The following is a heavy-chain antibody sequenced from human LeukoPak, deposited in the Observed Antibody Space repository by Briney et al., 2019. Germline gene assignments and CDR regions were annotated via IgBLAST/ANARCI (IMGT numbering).Heavy chain of an antibody. CDR3: ASTPPNDYGSGTNPDY. V-gene: IGHV3-48*03. J-gene: IGHJ4*02. CDR2: ISSSGSTI. Sequence: PGGSLRLSCAASGFTFSSYEMNWVRQAPGKGLEWVSYISSSGSTIYYADSVKGRFTISRDNAKNSLYLQMNSLRAEDTAVYYCASTPPNDYGSGTNPDYWGQGTLVTVSS. CDR1: GFTFSSYE. D-gene: IGHD3-10*01.